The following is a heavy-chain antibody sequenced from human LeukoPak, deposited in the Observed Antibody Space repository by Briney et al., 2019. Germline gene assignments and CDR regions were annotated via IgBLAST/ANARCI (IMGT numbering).Heavy chain of an antibody. Sequence: PSETLSLTCTVSGGSISSYYWSWIRQPAGEGLEWIGRIYTSGSTNYNPSLKSRVTMSVDTSKNQFSLKLSSVTAADTAVYYCARVSFYDSSGQYYFDYWGQGTLVTVSS. V-gene: IGHV4-4*07. D-gene: IGHD3-22*01. CDR2: IYTSGST. CDR1: GGSISSYY. J-gene: IGHJ4*02. CDR3: ARVSFYDSSGQYYFDY.